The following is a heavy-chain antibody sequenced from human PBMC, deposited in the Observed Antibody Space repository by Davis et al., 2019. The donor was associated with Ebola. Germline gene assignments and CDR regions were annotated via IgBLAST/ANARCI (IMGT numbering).Heavy chain of an antibody. D-gene: IGHD2-8*02. J-gene: IGHJ4*02. CDR3: ARERGGWWQKKYYFDY. Sequence: PGGSLRLFCVGSGFNFSSYGMHWVRQAPGKGLEWVAVIWYDGSNKYYVDSVKCRFTISRDNSKNTLYLQMNSLRAEDTAVYYCARERGGWWQKKYYFDYWGQGTLVTVSP. CDR1: GFNFSSYG. V-gene: IGHV3-33*01. CDR2: IWYDGSNK.